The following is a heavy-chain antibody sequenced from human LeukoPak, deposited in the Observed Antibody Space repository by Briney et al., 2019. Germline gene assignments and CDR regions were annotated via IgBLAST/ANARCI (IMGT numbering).Heavy chain of an antibody. J-gene: IGHJ6*03. CDR3: ARSRRYYDFWSGSPGYMDV. V-gene: IGHV1-69*05. Sequence: GASVKVSCKASGGTFSSYAISWVRQAPGQGLEWMGGIIPIFGTANYAQKFQGRVTVTTDESTSTAYMELSSLRSEDTAVYYCARSRRYYDFWSGSPGYMDVWGKGTTVTVSS. CDR2: IIPIFGTA. CDR1: GGTFSSYA. D-gene: IGHD3-3*01.